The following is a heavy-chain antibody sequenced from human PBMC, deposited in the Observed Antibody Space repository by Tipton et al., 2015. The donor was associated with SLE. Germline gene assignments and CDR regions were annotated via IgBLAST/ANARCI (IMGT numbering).Heavy chain of an antibody. CDR3: ARVRGSHTVDY. V-gene: IGHV4-59*01. D-gene: IGHD3-16*01. CDR2: IYYSGST. CDR1: GGSISGYY. Sequence: LRLSCTVSGGSISGYYWSWIRQPPGKGLEWIGYIYYSGSTYYNPSLKSRVTISVDTSKNQFSLKLSSVTAADTAVYYCARVRGSHTVDYWGQGTLVTVSS. J-gene: IGHJ4*02.